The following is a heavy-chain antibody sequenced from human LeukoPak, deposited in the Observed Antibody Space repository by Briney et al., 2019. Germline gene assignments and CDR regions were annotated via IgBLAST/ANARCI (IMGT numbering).Heavy chain of an antibody. D-gene: IGHD6-13*01. J-gene: IGHJ6*02. CDR3: ARDIAAAAPPPHYYYYYGMDV. Sequence: SETLSLTCAVSGGSISSSNWWSGVRQPPGKGLEWIGEIYHSGSTNYNPSLKSRVTISVDKSKNQFSLKLSSVTAADTAVYYCARDIAAAAPPPHYYYYYGMDVWGQGTTVTVSS. CDR2: IYHSGST. V-gene: IGHV4-4*02. CDR1: GGSISSSNW.